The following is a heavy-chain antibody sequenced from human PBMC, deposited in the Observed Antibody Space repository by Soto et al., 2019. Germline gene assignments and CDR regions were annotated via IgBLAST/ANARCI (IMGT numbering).Heavy chain of an antibody. Sequence: GGSLRLSCVVFGFSVSSIYMSWVRQAPGKGLDWVSVLYSDGSTYYADSVKGRFTISRDNSKNTLYLQMNSLRAEDTAVYYCARDSGYYPRGYWGQGTLVTVSS. CDR1: GFSVSSIY. J-gene: IGHJ4*02. V-gene: IGHV3-66*01. CDR2: LYSDGST. D-gene: IGHD3-22*01. CDR3: ARDSGYYPRGY.